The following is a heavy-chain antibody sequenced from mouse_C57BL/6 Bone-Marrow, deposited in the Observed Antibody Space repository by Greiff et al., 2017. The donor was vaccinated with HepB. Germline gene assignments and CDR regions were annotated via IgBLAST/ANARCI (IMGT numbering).Heavy chain of an antibody. CDR2: IDPSDSYT. D-gene: IGHD2-3*01. V-gene: IGHV1-69*01. J-gene: IGHJ2*01. Sequence: QVQLQQSGAELVMPGASVKLSCKASGYTFTSYWMHWVKQRPGQGLEWIGEIDPSDSYTNYNQKFKGKSTLTVDKSSSTAYMQLSSLTSEDSAVYYCARDDGYYPYFDYWGQGTTLTVSS. CDR1: GYTFTSYW. CDR3: ARDDGYYPYFDY.